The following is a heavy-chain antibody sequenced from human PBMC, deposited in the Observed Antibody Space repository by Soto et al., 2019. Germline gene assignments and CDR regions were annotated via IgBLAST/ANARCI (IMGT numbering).Heavy chain of an antibody. D-gene: IGHD3-10*01. J-gene: IGHJ4*02. CDR3: ARDRDDYGSGNYYNRIDF. V-gene: IGHV1-69*13. Sequence: SVKVSCKASGGIFSTYAISWLRQAPGQGLEWMGGIIPIFGTPNYAQRFQGRVTITADESTTTSYMELSRLKSEDTAVYYCARDRDDYGSGNYYNRIDFWGPGTLVTVSS. CDR1: GGIFSTYA. CDR2: IIPIFGTP.